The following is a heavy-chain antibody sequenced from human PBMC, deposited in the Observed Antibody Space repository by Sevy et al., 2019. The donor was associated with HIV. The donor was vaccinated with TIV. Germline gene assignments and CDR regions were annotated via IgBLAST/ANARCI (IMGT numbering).Heavy chain of an antibody. J-gene: IGHJ3*02. D-gene: IGHD3-22*01. V-gene: IGHV3-23*01. CDR3: AKDRIFMIGDAFDI. Sequence: GGSLRLSCAASGFTFSSYAMSWVRQAPGKGLEWVSGISGSDGSTYYTDSVKGRFTISRDTSKNTLYLQMNSLSAEDTAVYYCAKDRIFMIGDAFDIWGQGTLVTVSS. CDR2: ISGSDGST. CDR1: GFTFSSYA.